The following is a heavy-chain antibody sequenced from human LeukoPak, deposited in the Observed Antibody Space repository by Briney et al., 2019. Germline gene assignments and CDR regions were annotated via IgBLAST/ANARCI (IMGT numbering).Heavy chain of an antibody. Sequence: GGSLRLSCAASGFTVRSYYMSWVRQAPGKGLEWVSNIYNTGSTNYADSVKGRFTISRDNSKNTLYLQMNSLRAEDTAVYYCARDSPGHLWDYWGQGTLVTASS. D-gene: IGHD3-3*02. CDR2: IYNTGST. J-gene: IGHJ4*02. V-gene: IGHV3-66*03. CDR3: ARDSPGHLWDY. CDR1: GFTVRSYY.